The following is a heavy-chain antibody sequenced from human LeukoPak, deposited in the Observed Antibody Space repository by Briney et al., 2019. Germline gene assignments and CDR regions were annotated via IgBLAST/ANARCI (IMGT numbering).Heavy chain of an antibody. CDR3: ARHDYGDKNFDY. Sequence: TSETLSLTCTVSGGSISSSGFYWGWIRQPPAKGLEWIGSIYDSGGTYYNPSLKSRVTISVNMSNNQFSLKLSSVTAADTAAYYCARHDYGDKNFDYWGQGTLVTVSS. CDR2: IYDSGGT. V-gene: IGHV4-39*01. CDR1: GGSISSSGFY. J-gene: IGHJ4*02. D-gene: IGHD4-17*01.